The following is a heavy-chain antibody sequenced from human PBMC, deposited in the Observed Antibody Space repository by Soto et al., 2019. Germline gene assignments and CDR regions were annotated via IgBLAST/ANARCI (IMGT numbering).Heavy chain of an antibody. CDR2: IHGGNGNT. CDR3: VKDDPALHY. Sequence: VASVKVSCKASGYTFRSYYMHWVRQAPGQRLEWMGWIHGGNGNTKYSQNFQGRVTITRDTSASTAYMDLSSLRSEDTAVYYCVKDDPALHYWGQGTLVTVSS. D-gene: IGHD2-2*01. V-gene: IGHV1-3*01. CDR1: GYTFRSYY. J-gene: IGHJ4*02.